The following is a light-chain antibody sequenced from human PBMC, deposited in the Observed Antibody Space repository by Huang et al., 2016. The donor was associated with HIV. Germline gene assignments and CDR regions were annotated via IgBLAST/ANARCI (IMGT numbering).Light chain of an antibody. CDR2: GAS. CDR1: QSVGSN. CDR3: LQYSSWPPVT. V-gene: IGKV3D-15*01. Sequence: EMVMTQSPATLSVSPGERATLSCRASQSVGSNLAWYQQRPGQAPRLLMYGASTRATGIPARFSGSGSGTEFTLTISSLQSEDFAIYYCLQYSSWPPVTFGQGTRLEI. J-gene: IGKJ5*01.